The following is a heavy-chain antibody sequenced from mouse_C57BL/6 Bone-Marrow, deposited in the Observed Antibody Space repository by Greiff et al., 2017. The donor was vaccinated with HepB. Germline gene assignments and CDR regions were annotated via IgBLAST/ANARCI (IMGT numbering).Heavy chain of an antibody. CDR1: GYTFTDYE. Sequence: VKLMESGAELVRPGASVTLSCKASGYTFTDYEMHWVKQTPVHGLEWIGAIDPETGGTAYNQKFKGKAILTADKSSSTAYMELRSLTSEDSAVYYCTRAGTVPYFDYWGQGTTLTVSS. D-gene: IGHD1-1*01. CDR2: IDPETGGT. CDR3: TRAGTVPYFDY. V-gene: IGHV1-15*01. J-gene: IGHJ2*01.